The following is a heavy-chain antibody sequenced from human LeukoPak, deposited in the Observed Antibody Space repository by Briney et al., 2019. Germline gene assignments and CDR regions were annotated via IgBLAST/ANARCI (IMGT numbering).Heavy chain of an antibody. V-gene: IGHV3-74*01. CDR1: GFTFTSVW. D-gene: IGHD4-17*01. CDR3: ARDRTTVTLFDY. CDR2: ISTDGAVT. Sequence: GGSLILSCAASGFTFTSVWMHWFRQVPGRGLVWISRISTDGAVTGYADSVKGRFTISRDNAKNTLYLQMNSLRAEDTAVYYCARDRTTVTLFDYWGQGALVTVSS. J-gene: IGHJ4*02.